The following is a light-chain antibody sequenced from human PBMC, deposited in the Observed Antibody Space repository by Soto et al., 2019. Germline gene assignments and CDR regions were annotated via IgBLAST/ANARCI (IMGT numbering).Light chain of an antibody. CDR3: QQLNPYPLT. J-gene: IGKJ4*01. V-gene: IGKV1-9*01. Sequence: DIQLTQSPSFLSASVGDRVTITCRASQGISSYLAWFQQKPGKAPNLLLYSASTLQSGVPSRFSGSGSGTEFTLTITSLQPEDFATYYCQQLNPYPLTFGGGTKVDIK. CDR1: QGISSY. CDR2: SAS.